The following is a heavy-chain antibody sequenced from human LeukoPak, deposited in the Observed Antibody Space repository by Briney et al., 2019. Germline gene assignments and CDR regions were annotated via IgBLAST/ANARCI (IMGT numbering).Heavy chain of an antibody. Sequence: QAGGSLRLSCVASGFTVSSHYMGWVRQAPGKGLEWVSLLYTGGRTYYADSVEGRFTISRDDSKNTVYLHMNTVRAEDTAMYYCARGGVNYWNPRYWGQGTLVTVSS. D-gene: IGHD1-1*01. CDR2: LYTGGRT. J-gene: IGHJ4*02. V-gene: IGHV3-53*01. CDR1: GFTVSSHY. CDR3: ARGGVNYWNPRY.